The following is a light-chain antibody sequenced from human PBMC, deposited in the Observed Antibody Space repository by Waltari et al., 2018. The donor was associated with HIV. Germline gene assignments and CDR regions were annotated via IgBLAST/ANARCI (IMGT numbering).Light chain of an antibody. CDR1: TIGEES. J-gene: IGLJ3*02. Sequence: YVLTQPPSVSVAPGQTARMTCGGTTIGEESVHWYQQRPGQAPIVVVYDDSDRPSGISERISGSNSGNTATLIISRVEAGDEADYYCQVWDGGSDPPGVFGGGTRLTVL. CDR3: QVWDGGSDPPGV. V-gene: IGLV3-21*02. CDR2: DDS.